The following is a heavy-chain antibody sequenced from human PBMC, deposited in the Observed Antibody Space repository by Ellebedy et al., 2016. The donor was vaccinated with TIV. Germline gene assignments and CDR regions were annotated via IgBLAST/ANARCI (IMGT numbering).Heavy chain of an antibody. CDR1: GFTFSSYW. CDR2: IKQDGSKK. V-gene: IGHV3-7*01. D-gene: IGHD3-10*01. Sequence: GGSLRLXXAASGFTFSSYWMSWVREAPGKGLEWVANIKQDGSKKYYVDSVKGRFTISRDNAKNSLYLQMNSPRVEDTAVYYCARGGLGIGEFWGQGTLVTVSS. CDR3: ARGGLGIGEF. J-gene: IGHJ4*02.